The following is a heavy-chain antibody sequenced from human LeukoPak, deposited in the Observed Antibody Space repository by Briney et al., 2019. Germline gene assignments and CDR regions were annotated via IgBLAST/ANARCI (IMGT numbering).Heavy chain of an antibody. D-gene: IGHD2-15*01. CDR1: GGSFSGYC. CDR2: INHSGST. V-gene: IGHV4-34*01. Sequence: PSETLSLTCAVYGGSFSGYCWSWIRQPPGKGLEWIGEINHSGSTNYNPSLKSRVTISVDTSKNQFSLKLSSVTAADTAVYYCARGSGVSCSGGSCNQLAYWGQGTLVTVSS. CDR3: ARGSGVSCSGGSCNQLAY. J-gene: IGHJ4*02.